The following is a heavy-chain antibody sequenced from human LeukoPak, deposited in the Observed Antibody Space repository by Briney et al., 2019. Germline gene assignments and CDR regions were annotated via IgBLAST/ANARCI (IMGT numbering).Heavy chain of an antibody. CDR2: ISSSGSTI. J-gene: IGHJ5*02. CDR1: WFYFSSFE. CDR3: ARQQQLDL. V-gene: IGHV3-48*03. Sequence: GAPRISCADSWFYFSSFEKKLGRPAPGEGLEWVSYISSSGSTIYYADSVKGRFTISRDNAKNSLYLQMNSLRAEDTAVYYCARQQQLDLWGQGTLVTVSS. D-gene: IGHD6-13*01.